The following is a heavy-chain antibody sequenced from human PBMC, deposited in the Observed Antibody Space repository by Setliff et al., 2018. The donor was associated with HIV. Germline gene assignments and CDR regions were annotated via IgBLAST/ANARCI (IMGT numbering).Heavy chain of an antibody. V-gene: IGHV4-4*07. CDR1: GASLQSYY. Sequence: SETLSLTCSVSGASLQSYYWSWIRQPAGKGLQWIGRIYYVGWSKYNPSLEDRVTMSVDTSNNQFSLSLRSVTAADTAIYYCARSIHGGGSEPFDTWGQGILVTAPQ. D-gene: IGHD3-10*01. CDR2: IYYVGWS. J-gene: IGHJ5*02. CDR3: ARSIHGGGSEPFDT.